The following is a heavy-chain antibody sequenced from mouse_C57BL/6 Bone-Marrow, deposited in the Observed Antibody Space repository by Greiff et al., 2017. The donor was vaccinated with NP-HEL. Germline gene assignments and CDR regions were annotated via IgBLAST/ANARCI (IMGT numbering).Heavy chain of an antibody. CDR3: AKSTNGYYRFAY. V-gene: IGHV2-3*01. CDR1: GFSLTSYG. CDR2: IWGDGST. J-gene: IGHJ3*01. D-gene: IGHD2-3*01. Sequence: VQVVESGPGLVAPSQSLSITCTVSGFSLTSYGVSWVRQPPGKGLEWLGVIWGDGSTNYYSAPITRQSTCKDNTKCQAVLELNSLQTDDTATYYCAKSTNGYYRFAYWGQGTLVTVSA.